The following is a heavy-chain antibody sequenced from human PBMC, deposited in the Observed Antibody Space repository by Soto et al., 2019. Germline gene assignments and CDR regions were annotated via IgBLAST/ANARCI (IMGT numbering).Heavy chain of an antibody. V-gene: IGHV6-1*01. J-gene: IGHJ6*02. CDR2: TYYRSKWYN. Sequence: RSLTCAISGDSVSSNSAAWNWIRQSPSRGLEWLGRTYYRSKWYNDYAVSVKSRITINPDTSKNQFSLQLNSVTPEDTAVYYCARARHCTNGVCYRRVYYYYGMDVWGQGTTVTVSS. CDR3: ARARHCTNGVCYRRVYYYYGMDV. D-gene: IGHD2-8*01. CDR1: GDSVSSNSAA.